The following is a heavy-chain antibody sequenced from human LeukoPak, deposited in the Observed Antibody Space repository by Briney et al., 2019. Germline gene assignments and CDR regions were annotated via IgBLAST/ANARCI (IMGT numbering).Heavy chain of an antibody. CDR1: GGSFSGYY. CDR2: INHSGST. CDR3: ARDGRGPTRESLDY. J-gene: IGHJ4*02. D-gene: IGHD3-10*01. Sequence: PSETLSLTCAVYGGSFSGYYWSWIRQPPGKGLEWIGEINHSGSTNYNPSLKSRVTISVDTSKNQFSLKLSSVTAADTAVYYCARDGRGPTRESLDYWGQGTLVTVSS. V-gene: IGHV4-34*01.